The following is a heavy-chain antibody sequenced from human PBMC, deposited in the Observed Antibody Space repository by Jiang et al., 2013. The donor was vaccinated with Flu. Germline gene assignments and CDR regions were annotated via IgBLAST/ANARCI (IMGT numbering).Heavy chain of an antibody. Sequence: LVESGGGVVQPGRSLRLSCAASGFTFSSYAMHWVRQAPGKGLEWVAVISYDGSNKYYADSVKGRFTISRDNSKNTLYLQMNSLRAEDTAVYYCASDGGRYCSGGSCYSTDYWGQGTLVTVSS. CDR3: ASDGGRYCSGGSCYSTDY. D-gene: IGHD2-15*01. CDR1: GFTFSSYA. V-gene: IGHV3-30*04. J-gene: IGHJ4*02. CDR2: ISYDGSNK.